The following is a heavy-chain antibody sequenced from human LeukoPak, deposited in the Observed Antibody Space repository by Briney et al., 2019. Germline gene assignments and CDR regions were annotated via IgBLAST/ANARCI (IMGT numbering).Heavy chain of an antibody. J-gene: IGHJ4*02. CDR2: INPNSGGT. CDR1: GYTFTGYY. D-gene: IGHD4-23*01. V-gene: IGHV1-2*02. Sequence: ASVEVSCKASGYTFTGYYMHWVRQAPGQGLEWMGWINPNSGGTNYAQKFQGRVTMTRDTSISTAYMELSRLRSDDTAVYYCARAATVVTPMDYWGQGTLVTVSS. CDR3: ARAATVVTPMDY.